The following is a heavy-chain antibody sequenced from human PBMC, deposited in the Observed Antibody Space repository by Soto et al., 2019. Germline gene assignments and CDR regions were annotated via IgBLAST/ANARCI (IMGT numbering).Heavy chain of an antibody. CDR1: GFTFSSYA. J-gene: IGHJ4*02. Sequence: GGSLRLSCAASGFTFSSYAMHWVRQAPGKGLEWVAVISYDGSNKYYADSVKGRFTISRDNSKNTLYLQMNSLRAEDTAVYYCAVYYFEYWGQGTLVTVSS. CDR3: AVYYFEY. CDR2: ISYDGSNK. V-gene: IGHV3-30-3*01.